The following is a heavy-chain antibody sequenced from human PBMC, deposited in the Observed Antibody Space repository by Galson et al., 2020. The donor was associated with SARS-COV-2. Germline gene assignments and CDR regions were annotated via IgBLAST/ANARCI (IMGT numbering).Heavy chain of an antibody. CDR2: IWYDGSNK. Sequence: GGSLRLSCAASGFTFSSYGMHWVRQAPGKGLEWVAVIWYDGSNKYYADSMKGRFTISRDNSKNTLYLQMNSLRAEDTAVYYCAKDLSPYVDTGNGGWGQGTLVTVSS. D-gene: IGHD5-18*01. CDR3: AKDLSPYVDTGNGG. V-gene: IGHV3-33*06. J-gene: IGHJ4*02. CDR1: GFTFSSYG.